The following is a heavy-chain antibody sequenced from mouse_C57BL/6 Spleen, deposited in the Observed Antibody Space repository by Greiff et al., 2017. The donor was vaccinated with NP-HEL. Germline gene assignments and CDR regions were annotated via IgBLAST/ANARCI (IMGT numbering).Heavy chain of an antibody. J-gene: IGHJ1*03. Sequence: QVQLQQPGAELVMPGASVKLSCKASGYTFTSYWMHWVKQRPGQGLEWIGEIDPSDSYTNYNQKFKGKSTLTVDKSSSTAYMQLSSLTSEDSAVYYCARSVYYGSSHWYFDVWGTGTTVTVSS. CDR2: IDPSDSYT. V-gene: IGHV1-69*01. CDR1: GYTFTSYW. CDR3: ARSVYYGSSHWYFDV. D-gene: IGHD1-1*01.